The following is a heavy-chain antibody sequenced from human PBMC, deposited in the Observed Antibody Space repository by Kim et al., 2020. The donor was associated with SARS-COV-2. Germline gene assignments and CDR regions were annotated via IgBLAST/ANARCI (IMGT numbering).Heavy chain of an antibody. D-gene: IGHD3-9*01. CDR1: GFTFSSYG. Sequence: GGSLRLSCAASGFTFSSYGMHWVRQAPGKGLEWVAVISYDGSNKYYADSVKGRFTISRDNSKNTLYLQMNSLRAEDTAVYYCANMMQQGFDWLLAHDAFDIWGQGTMVTVSS. V-gene: IGHV3-33*05. CDR2: ISYDGSNK. CDR3: ANMMQQGFDWLLAHDAFDI. J-gene: IGHJ3*02.